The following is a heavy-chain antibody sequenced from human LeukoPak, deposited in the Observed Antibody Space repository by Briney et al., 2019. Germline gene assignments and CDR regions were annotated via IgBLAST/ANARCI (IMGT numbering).Heavy chain of an antibody. V-gene: IGHV3-30-3*01. D-gene: IGHD4-17*01. CDR3: ARAVHNLRHFDY. J-gene: IGHJ4*02. CDR1: GFTFSNAW. Sequence: GGALRLSCAASGFTFSNAWMSWVRQAPGKGLEWVAVISYDGSNKYYADSVKGRFTISRDNSKNTLYLQMNSLRAEDTAVYYCARAVHNLRHFDYWGQGTLVTVSS. CDR2: ISYDGSNK.